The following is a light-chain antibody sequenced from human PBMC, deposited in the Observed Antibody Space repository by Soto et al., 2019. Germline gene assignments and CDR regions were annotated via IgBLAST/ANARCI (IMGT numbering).Light chain of an antibody. CDR2: EVT. Sequence: QSALTQPASVSGSPGQSITISCTGTSSDIGAYNHVSWYQQYPGKAPTLMIYEVTNRPSGVSSRFSGSKSGNTASLTTSGLQAEDEGDYYCGSYTTSDTWVFGGGTKVTVL. J-gene: IGLJ3*02. CDR1: SSDIGAYNH. V-gene: IGLV2-14*01. CDR3: GSYTTSDTWV.